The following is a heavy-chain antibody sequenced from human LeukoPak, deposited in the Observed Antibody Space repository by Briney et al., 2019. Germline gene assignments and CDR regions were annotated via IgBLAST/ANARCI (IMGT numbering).Heavy chain of an antibody. CDR3: ARVMGYCSSTSCYSVNWFDP. CDR1: GGSISRGGYY. Sequence: SETLSLTCTVSGGSISRGGYYWSWIRQHPGKGLEWIGYIYYSGSTYYNPSLKSRVTISVDTSKNQFSLKLSSVTAADTAVYYCARVMGYCSSTSCYSVNWFDPWGQGTLVTVSS. J-gene: IGHJ5*02. D-gene: IGHD2-2*02. CDR2: IYYSGST. V-gene: IGHV4-31*03.